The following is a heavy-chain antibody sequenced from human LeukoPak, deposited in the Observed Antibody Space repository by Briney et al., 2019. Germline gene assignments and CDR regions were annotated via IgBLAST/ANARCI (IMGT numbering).Heavy chain of an antibody. Sequence: SETLSLTCIVSGGSISSGGYYWSWIRQHPGKGLEWIGYIYYSGSTYYNPSLKSRVTISVDTSKNQFSLKLSSVTAADTAVYYRARGPHYDILTGYNWYFDLWGRGTLVTVSS. V-gene: IGHV4-31*03. J-gene: IGHJ2*01. D-gene: IGHD3-9*01. CDR1: GGSISSGGYY. CDR2: IYYSGST. CDR3: ARGPHYDILTGYNWYFDL.